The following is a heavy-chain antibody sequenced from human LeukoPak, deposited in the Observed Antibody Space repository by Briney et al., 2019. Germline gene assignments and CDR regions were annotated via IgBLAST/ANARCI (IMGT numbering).Heavy chain of an antibody. V-gene: IGHV3-7*03. CDR3: AKMSAARDTAATEYYFDY. CDR1: GFTFSSYW. CDR2: IKQDGSEK. J-gene: IGHJ4*02. D-gene: IGHD5-18*01. Sequence: GGSLRLSCAASGFTFSSYWMSWVRQAPGKGLEWVANIKQDGSEKYYVDSVKGRFTISRDNAKNTLYLQMNSLRAEDTAVYYCAKMSAARDTAATEYYFDYWGQGTLVTVSS.